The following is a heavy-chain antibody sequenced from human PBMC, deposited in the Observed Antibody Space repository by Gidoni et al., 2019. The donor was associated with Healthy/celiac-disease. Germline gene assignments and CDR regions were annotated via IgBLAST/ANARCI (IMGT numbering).Heavy chain of an antibody. CDR1: GGSISSGRYY. D-gene: IGHD1-26*01. Sequence: QVQLQESGPGLVKPSQTLSLTCTVSGGSISSGRYYWSWIRQPAGKGLEWIGRIYTSGSTNYNPSLKSRVTMSVDTSKNQFSLKLSSVTAADTAVYYCARAPGSGSYGDYWGQGTLVTVSS. CDR3: ARAPGSGSYGDY. V-gene: IGHV4-61*02. CDR2: IYTSGST. J-gene: IGHJ4*02.